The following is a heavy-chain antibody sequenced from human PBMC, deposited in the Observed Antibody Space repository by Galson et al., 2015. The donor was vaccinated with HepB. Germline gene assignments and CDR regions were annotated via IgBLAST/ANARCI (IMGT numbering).Heavy chain of an antibody. CDR3: ARAAPGTRNGLDI. D-gene: IGHD6-13*01. CDR2: VNTDGSST. J-gene: IGHJ3*02. Sequence: SLRLSCAASGFTLNSCWMHWVRQAPGKGLVWVSRVNTDGSSTNYADSVKGRFTISRDNAKNTLYLQMNSLRAEETAVYYCARAAPGTRNGLDIWGQGTVVTVSS. V-gene: IGHV3-74*01. CDR1: GFTLNSCW.